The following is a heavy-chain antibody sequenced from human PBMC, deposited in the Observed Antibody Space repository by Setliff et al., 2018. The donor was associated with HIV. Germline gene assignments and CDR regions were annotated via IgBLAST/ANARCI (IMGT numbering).Heavy chain of an antibody. CDR3: ARDPHYFDTSGHYSWFYFDY. D-gene: IGHD3-22*01. V-gene: IGHV4-39*07. CDR2: MSSSGST. J-gene: IGHJ4*02. Sequence: SETLSLTCTVSGGSMTSSNYYWGWIRQSPGRGLEWIGSMSSSGSTTYHPSLRSRVTVSAATSKNQFSLKLTSVTAADTAVYFCARDPHYFDTSGHYSWFYFDYWGQGTLVTVSS. CDR1: GGSMTSSNYY.